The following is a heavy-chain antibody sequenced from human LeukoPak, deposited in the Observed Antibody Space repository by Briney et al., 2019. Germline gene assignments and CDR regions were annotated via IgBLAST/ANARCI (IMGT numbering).Heavy chain of an antibody. J-gene: IGHJ4*02. V-gene: IGHV3-21*01. CDR2: MSSGGTCI. D-gene: IGHD3-3*01. Sequence: GGSLTLSCAASGLTFSSFAMTWVRHAPGEGLEWVSSMSSGGTCIYYSDSVRGRFTSSRDNDKNSLYLLMNNLRAEDTAVYYCARDRPTGASRVFLVQWGQGSLVTVCS. CDR1: GLTFSSFA. CDR3: ARDRPTGASRVFLVQ.